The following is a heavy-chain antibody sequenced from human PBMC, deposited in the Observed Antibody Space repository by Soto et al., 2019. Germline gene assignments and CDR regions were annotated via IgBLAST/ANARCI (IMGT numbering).Heavy chain of an antibody. CDR1: GGSISSSSYY. CDR3: ARRSEYYDIKNYMDV. V-gene: IGHV4-39*01. Sequence: SETLSLTCTVSGGSISSSSYYWGWIRQPPGKGLEWIGSIYYSGSTYYNPSLKSRVTISVDTSKNQFSLKLSSVTAADTAVYYCARRSEYYDIKNYMDVWGKGTTVTVSS. CDR2: IYYSGST. J-gene: IGHJ6*03. D-gene: IGHD3-9*01.